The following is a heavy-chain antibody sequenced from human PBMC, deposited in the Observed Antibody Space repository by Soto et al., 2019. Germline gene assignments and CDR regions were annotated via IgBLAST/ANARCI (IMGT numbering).Heavy chain of an antibody. V-gene: IGHV3-30*18. J-gene: IGHJ6*02. CDR3: AKPQKLQYSRSSLHYFYHGMDV. CDR1: GFPLRTYA. CDR2: ISYDGSNE. Sequence: VQLVESGGAVVQPGRSLRLSCVASGFPLRTYAMHWVRQAPGKGLEWVAVISYDGSNEYYADSVKGRFAISKDNSKNTLYLQMNSLRREDTATYYCAKPQKLQYSRSSLHYFYHGMDVWGQGTTVTVSS. D-gene: IGHD6-6*01.